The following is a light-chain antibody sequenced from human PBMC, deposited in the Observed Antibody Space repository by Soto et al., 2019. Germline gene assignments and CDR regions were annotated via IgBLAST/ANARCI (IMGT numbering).Light chain of an antibody. CDR2: DAS. CDR1: QSVSSN. J-gene: IGKJ1*01. Sequence: EIVMRQSPATLSVSPGESATLSCRASQSVSSNLAWYQQKPGQAPRLLIYDASTRATGIPARFSGSGSGTEFTLTISSLQSEDFAVYYCQQYNNWPPKAFGQGTKVEIK. V-gene: IGKV3-15*01. CDR3: QQYNNWPPKA.